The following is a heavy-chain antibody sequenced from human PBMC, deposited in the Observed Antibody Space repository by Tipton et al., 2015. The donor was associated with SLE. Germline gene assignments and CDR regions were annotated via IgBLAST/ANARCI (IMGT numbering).Heavy chain of an antibody. CDR2: IYFSGTT. V-gene: IGHV4-31*02. D-gene: IGHD3-22*01. CDR1: GASITSAGYY. J-gene: IGHJ4*02. CDR3: ARGYDNSGYFSYYFDY. Sequence: LRLSCSVSGASITSAGYYWSWMRHHPGKGLEWIGNIYFSGTTYYNPSLRSRVSISVDTSKDQFSLNLASVTAADTGVYYCARGYDNSGYFSYYFDYWGQGTLVTVSS.